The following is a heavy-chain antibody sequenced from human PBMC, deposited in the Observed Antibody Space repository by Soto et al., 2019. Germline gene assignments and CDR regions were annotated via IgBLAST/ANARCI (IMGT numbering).Heavy chain of an antibody. D-gene: IGHD3-3*01. CDR2: INHSGST. CDR3: ARGFWSGSSSDY. Sequence: PSETLSLTCAVYGGSFSGYYWSWIRQPPGKGLEWIGEINHSGSTNYNPSLKSRVTISVDTSKNQFSLKLSSVTAADTAVYYCARGFWSGSSSDYWGQGTLVTVSS. CDR1: GGSFSGYY. V-gene: IGHV4-34*01. J-gene: IGHJ4*02.